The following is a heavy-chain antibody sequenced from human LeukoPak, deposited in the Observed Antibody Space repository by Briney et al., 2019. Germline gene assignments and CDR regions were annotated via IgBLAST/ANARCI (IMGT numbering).Heavy chain of an antibody. Sequence: TSETLSLTCAVSGYSISSGYYWGWIRQPPGKGREWIGSIYHSGSTYYNPSLKSRVTISVDTSKNQFSLKLSSVTAADTAVYYCARLFHHTEYCSSTSCYVFGDYWGQGTLVTVSS. D-gene: IGHD2-2*01. CDR2: IYHSGST. CDR1: GYSISSGYY. J-gene: IGHJ4*02. CDR3: ARLFHHTEYCSSTSCYVFGDY. V-gene: IGHV4-38-2*01.